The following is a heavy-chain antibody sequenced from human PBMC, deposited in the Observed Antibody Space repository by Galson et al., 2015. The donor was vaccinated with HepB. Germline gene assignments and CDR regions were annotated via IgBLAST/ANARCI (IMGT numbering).Heavy chain of an antibody. J-gene: IGHJ4*02. Sequence: SLRLSCAASGFTFSSYAMSWVRQAPGKGLEWVSAISGSGGSTYYADSVKGRFTISRDNSKNTLYLQMNSLRAEDAAVYYCANTPQWLPIFFDYWGQGTLVTVSS. CDR1: GFTFSSYA. CDR3: ANTPQWLPIFFDY. CDR2: ISGSGGST. D-gene: IGHD6-19*01. V-gene: IGHV3-23*01.